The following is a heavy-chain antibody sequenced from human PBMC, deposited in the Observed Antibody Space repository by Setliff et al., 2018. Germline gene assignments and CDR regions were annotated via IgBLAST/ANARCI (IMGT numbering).Heavy chain of an antibody. Sequence: ASVKVSCKASGYTFTDYYIHWIRQAPGQGLEWMGWINANGGANGQSYKFRGRVAMTRDTSISAVFMELNRLTSDDTAVYYCARGRQVHRHLVIVPAAAFDFWGQGARVTVSS. J-gene: IGHJ4*02. CDR1: GYTFTDYY. CDR2: INANGGAN. CDR3: ARGRQVHRHLVIVPAAAFDF. V-gene: IGHV1-2*07. D-gene: IGHD2-2*01.